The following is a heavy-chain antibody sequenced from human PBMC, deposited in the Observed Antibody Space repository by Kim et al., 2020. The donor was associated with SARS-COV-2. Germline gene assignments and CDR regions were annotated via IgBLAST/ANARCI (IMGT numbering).Heavy chain of an antibody. V-gene: IGHV4-59*09. D-gene: IGHD6-19*01. J-gene: IGHJ4*02. Sequence: NPSLNSRVTISVDTSKNQFSLKLSSVTAADTAVYYCARGLEGYSSGWYWDYWGQGTLVTVSS. CDR3: ARGLEGYSSGWYWDY.